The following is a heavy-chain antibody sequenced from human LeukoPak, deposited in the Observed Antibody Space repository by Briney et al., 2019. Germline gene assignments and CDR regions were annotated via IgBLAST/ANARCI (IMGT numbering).Heavy chain of an antibody. CDR2: ISSSSSYT. D-gene: IGHD3-9*01. Sequence: GGSLRFSCAASGFTFSDYYMSWIRQAPGKGLEWVSYISSSSSYTNYADSVKGRFTISRDNAKNSLYLQMNSLRAEDTAVYYCARGGYYDILTGLNWFDPWGQGTLVTVSS. CDR3: ARGGYYDILTGLNWFDP. CDR1: GFTFSDYY. V-gene: IGHV3-11*06. J-gene: IGHJ5*02.